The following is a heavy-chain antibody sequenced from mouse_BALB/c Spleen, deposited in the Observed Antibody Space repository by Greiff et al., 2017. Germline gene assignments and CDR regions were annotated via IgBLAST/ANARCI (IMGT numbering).Heavy chain of an antibody. J-gene: IGHJ2*01. Sequence: QVQLQQSGAELARPGASVKLSCKASGYTFTDYYINWVKQRTGQGLEWIGEIYPGSGNTYYNEKFKGKATLTADKSSSTAYMQLSSLTSEDSAVYFCARGGNDYDFDYWGQGTTLTVSS. CDR3: ARGGNDYDFDY. CDR2: IYPGSGNT. V-gene: IGHV1-77*01. CDR1: GYTFTDYY. D-gene: IGHD2-4*01.